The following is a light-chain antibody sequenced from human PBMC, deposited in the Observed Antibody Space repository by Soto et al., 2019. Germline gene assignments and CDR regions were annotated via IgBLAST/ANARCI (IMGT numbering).Light chain of an antibody. CDR2: DDS. V-gene: IGLV3-21*02. J-gene: IGLJ1*01. CDR1: NFGSKN. Sequence: SYELTQPPSVSVAPGQTAAIPFGGDNFGSKNVHWYQQRPGQAPLLVVYDDSDRPSGIPERFSGSKSGNTATLTISRVEAGDEADYYCQVWDTSSDHLYVFGSGTKVTVL. CDR3: QVWDTSSDHLYV.